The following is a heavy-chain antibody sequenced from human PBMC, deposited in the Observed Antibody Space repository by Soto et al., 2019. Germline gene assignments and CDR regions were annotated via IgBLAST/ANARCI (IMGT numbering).Heavy chain of an antibody. CDR3: ARDGDLDY. D-gene: IGHD4-17*01. CDR2: ISYDGSNK. Sequence: QVQLVESGGGVVQPGRSLRLSCAASGFTFSSYAMHWVRQAPGKGLEWVAVISYDGSNKYYADSVKGRFTISRDNSKTTLYLQMNSLRAEDTAVYYCARDGDLDYWGQGTLVTVSS. CDR1: GFTFSSYA. J-gene: IGHJ4*02. V-gene: IGHV3-30-3*01.